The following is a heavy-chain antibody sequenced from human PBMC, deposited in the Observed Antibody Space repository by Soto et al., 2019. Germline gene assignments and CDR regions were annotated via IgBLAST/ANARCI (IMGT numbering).Heavy chain of an antibody. D-gene: IGHD4-4*01. Sequence: QVQLVESGGGVVQPGASLTLSCMTSGFTFSPYGMHLVRQAPGKGLEWVAVISYGGHNKYYADSVKGRFTISRDNSKDTLFLQMNSLTPADTAMYYCAKDLDYIYRAWGQGTLVTVSS. CDR3: AKDLDYIYRA. J-gene: IGHJ5*02. CDR1: GFTFSPYG. CDR2: ISYGGHNK. V-gene: IGHV3-30*18.